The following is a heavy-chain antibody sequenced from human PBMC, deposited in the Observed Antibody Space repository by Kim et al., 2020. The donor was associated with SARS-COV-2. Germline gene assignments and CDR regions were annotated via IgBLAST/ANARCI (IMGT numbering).Heavy chain of an antibody. Sequence: SETLSLTCAVYGGSFSGYYWSWIRQPPGKGLEWIGEINHSGSTNYNPSLKSRVTISVDTSKNQFSLKLSSVTAADTAVYYCARHRVRSSSQYYYYYYGMDVWGQGTTVTVSS. CDR3: ARHRVRSSSQYYYYYYGMDV. V-gene: IGHV4-34*01. D-gene: IGHD6-6*01. J-gene: IGHJ6*02. CDR1: GGSFSGYY. CDR2: INHSGST.